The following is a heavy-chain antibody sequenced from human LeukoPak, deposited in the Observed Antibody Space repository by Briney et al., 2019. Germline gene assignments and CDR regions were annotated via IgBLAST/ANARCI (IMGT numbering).Heavy chain of an antibody. Sequence: GESLKISCKGSGYSFTSYWIGWVRQMPGKGLEWMGIIYPGDSDTRYSPSFQGQVTISADKSISTAYLQWSSLKASDTAMYYCASTGSVRLATIKKAFDIWGQGTMVTVSS. D-gene: IGHD5-24*01. CDR1: GYSFTSYW. CDR3: ASTGSVRLATIKKAFDI. CDR2: IYPGDSDT. J-gene: IGHJ3*02. V-gene: IGHV5-51*01.